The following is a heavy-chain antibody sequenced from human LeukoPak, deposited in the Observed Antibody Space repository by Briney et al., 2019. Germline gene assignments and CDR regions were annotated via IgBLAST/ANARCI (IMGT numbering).Heavy chain of an antibody. J-gene: IGHJ4*02. D-gene: IGHD3-10*01. CDR1: GGSMSYNH. CDR3: ARAYYYGSGSYGLDY. V-gene: IGHV4-4*07. CDR2: IFHSGAT. Sequence: SETLSLTCSVSGGSMSYNHWSWIRQTAGKQLEWIGRIFHSGATTYNLSLKSRVTMSIDTSKNQFSLQLTSVTAADTAVYYCARAYYYGSGSYGLDYWGQGTLVTVSS.